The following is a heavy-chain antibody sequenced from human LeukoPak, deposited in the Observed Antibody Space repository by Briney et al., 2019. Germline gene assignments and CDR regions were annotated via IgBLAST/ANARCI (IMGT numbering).Heavy chain of an antibody. CDR1: GFTFSSYA. CDR2: ISGSGGST. D-gene: IGHD6-13*01. Sequence: GGSLRLSCAASGFTFSSYAMSWVRQAPGKGLEWVSAISGSGGSTHYADSVKGRFTISRDNSKNTLYLQMNSLRAEGTAVYYCAKDRDSAAAPDYWGQGTLVTVSS. CDR3: AKDRDSAAAPDY. V-gene: IGHV3-23*01. J-gene: IGHJ4*02.